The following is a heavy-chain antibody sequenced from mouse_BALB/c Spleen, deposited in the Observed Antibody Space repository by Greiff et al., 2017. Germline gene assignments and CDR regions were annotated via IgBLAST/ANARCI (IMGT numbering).Heavy chain of an antibody. CDR3: ARYSSGYDAMDY. J-gene: IGHJ4*01. D-gene: IGHD3-1*01. Sequence: LQQPGAELVKPGASVKMSCKASGYTFTSYNMHWVKQTPGQGLEWIGAIYPGNGDTSYNQKFKGKATLTADKSSSTAYMQLSSLTSEDSAVYYCARYSSGYDAMDYWGQGTSVTVSS. V-gene: IGHV1-12*01. CDR2: IYPGNGDT. CDR1: GYTFTSYN.